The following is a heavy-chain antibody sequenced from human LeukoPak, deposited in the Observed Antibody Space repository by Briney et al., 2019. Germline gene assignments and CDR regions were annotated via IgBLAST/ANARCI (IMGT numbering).Heavy chain of an antibody. V-gene: IGHV3-7*01. Sequence: PGGSLRLSCAASGFTFSLHYMGWVRQTPGKGLEWVANIKEDGSDKFYVDSVKGRFTISKDNAKNSVYLQMNSLRAEDTAVYYCARHSCFYFVLWGQGTLVTVSS. CDR1: GFTFSLHY. J-gene: IGHJ4*02. D-gene: IGHD2-21*01. CDR3: ARHSCFYFVL. CDR2: IKEDGSDK.